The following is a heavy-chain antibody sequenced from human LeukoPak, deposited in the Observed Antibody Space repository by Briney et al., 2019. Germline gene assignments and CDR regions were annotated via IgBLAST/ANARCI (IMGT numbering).Heavy chain of an antibody. J-gene: IGHJ4*02. CDR3: ASARGYSSSSRYFDY. CDR1: GYTFTSYG. CDR2: ISAYNGNT. Sequence: ASVKVSCKASGYTFTSYGISWVRQAPGQGLEWMGWISAYNGNTNYAQKLQGRVTMTTDTSTSTAYMELRSLRSDDTAVYYCASARGYSSSSRYFDYWGQGTLVTVSS. V-gene: IGHV1-18*01. D-gene: IGHD6-6*01.